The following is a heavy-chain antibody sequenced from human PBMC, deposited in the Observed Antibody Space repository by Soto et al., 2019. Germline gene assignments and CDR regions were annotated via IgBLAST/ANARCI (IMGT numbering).Heavy chain of an antibody. CDR3: ASLTVTTPNYYYYYMDV. D-gene: IGHD4-17*01. Sequence: GGSLRLSCAASGFTFSSYAMSWVRQAPGKGLEWVSAISGSGGSTYYADSVKGRFTISRDNSKNTLYLQMNSLRAEDTAVYYCASLTVTTPNYYYYYMDVWGKGTTVTVSS. V-gene: IGHV3-23*01. CDR2: ISGSGGST. J-gene: IGHJ6*03. CDR1: GFTFSSYA.